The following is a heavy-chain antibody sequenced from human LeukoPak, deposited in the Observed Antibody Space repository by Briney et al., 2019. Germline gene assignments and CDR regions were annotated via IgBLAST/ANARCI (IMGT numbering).Heavy chain of an antibody. V-gene: IGHV3-23*01. CDR1: GFTFSSYA. Sequence: GGSLRLSCAASGFTFSSYAMSWVRQAPGKGLEWVSAISGSGGSTYYADSVKGRFTISRDNSKNTLYLQMNSLRAEDTAVYYCALVGATKAANYYYGMDVWGQGTTATVSS. CDR2: ISGSGGST. J-gene: IGHJ6*02. CDR3: ALVGATKAANYYYGMDV. D-gene: IGHD1-26*01.